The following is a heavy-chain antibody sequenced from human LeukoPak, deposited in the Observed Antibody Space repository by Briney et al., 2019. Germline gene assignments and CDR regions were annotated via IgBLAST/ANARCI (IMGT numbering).Heavy chain of an antibody. Sequence: AGGSLRLSCAASGFTFSGYAMHWVRQAPGKGLEWVAVIWYDGSNKYYADSVKGRFTISRDNSKNTLYLQMNSLRAEDTAVYYCARDRSRAGYGDLQNWGQGTLVTVSS. D-gene: IGHD4-17*01. CDR2: IWYDGSNK. CDR1: GFTFSGYA. J-gene: IGHJ4*02. V-gene: IGHV3-33*08. CDR3: ARDRSRAGYGDLQN.